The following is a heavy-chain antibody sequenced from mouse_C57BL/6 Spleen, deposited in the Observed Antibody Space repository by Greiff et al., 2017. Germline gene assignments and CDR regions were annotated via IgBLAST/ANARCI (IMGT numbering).Heavy chain of an antibody. V-gene: IGHV3-6*01. CDR1: GYSITSGYY. D-gene: IGHD4-1*01. Sequence: DVKLVESGPGLVKPSQSLSLTCSVTGYSITSGYYWNWIRQFPGNKLEWMGYISYDGSNNYNPSLKNRISITRDTSKNQFFLKLNSVTTEDTATYDCARGGGWDGYFDVWGTGTTVTVSS. CDR2: ISYDGSN. J-gene: IGHJ1*03. CDR3: ARGGGWDGYFDV.